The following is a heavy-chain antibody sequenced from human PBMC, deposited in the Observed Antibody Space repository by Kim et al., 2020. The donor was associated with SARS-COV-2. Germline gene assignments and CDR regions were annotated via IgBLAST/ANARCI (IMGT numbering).Heavy chain of an antibody. D-gene: IGHD3-10*01. CDR2: ISGSASYI. J-gene: IGHJ4*02. V-gene: IGHV3-21*01. Sequence: GGSLRLSCAASEFTFSNYRMNWVRQAPGKGLEWISAISGSASYIFYADSVKGRFSVSRDDAKRSVYLQMWSLRDEDTAVYYCARETDEYDYGYRYFDHWGQGTLGTVAS. CDR3: ARETDEYDYGYRYFDH. CDR1: EFTFSNYR.